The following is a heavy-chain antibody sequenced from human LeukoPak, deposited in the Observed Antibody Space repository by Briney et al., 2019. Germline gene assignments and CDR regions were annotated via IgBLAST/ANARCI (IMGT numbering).Heavy chain of an antibody. CDR1: GYTFTGYY. V-gene: IGHV1-2*02. J-gene: IGHJ4*02. D-gene: IGHD3-3*01. Sequence: ASVKVSCKASGYTFTGYYMHWVRQAPGQGLEWMGWINPNSGGTNYAQKFQGRVTMTRDTSISTAYMELSRLRSDGTAVYYCARDRPRRFLEWPPYYFDYWGQGTLVTVSS. CDR3: ARDRPRRFLEWPPYYFDY. CDR2: INPNSGGT.